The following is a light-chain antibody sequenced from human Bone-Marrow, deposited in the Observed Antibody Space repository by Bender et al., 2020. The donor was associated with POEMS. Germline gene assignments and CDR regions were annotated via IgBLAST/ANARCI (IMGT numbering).Light chain of an antibody. CDR3: CSYAGRSAFYV. V-gene: IGLV3-21*01. CDR1: NIGTKR. CDR2: YDR. J-gene: IGLJ1*01. Sequence: SYVLTQPPSVSVAPGETARITCGGNNIGTKRFHWYQQKPGQAPVLVISYDRDRPAGVPDRFSGSKSGNTASLTISGLQAEDEADYYCCSYAGRSAFYVFGTGTKVTVL.